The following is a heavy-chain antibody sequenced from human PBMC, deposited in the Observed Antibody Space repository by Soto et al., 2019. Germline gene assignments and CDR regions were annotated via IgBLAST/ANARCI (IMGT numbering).Heavy chain of an antibody. V-gene: IGHV5-51*01. CDR1: GYIFTDYC. J-gene: IGHJ4*02. CDR2: IYPGDSDT. CDR3: TRLISPVAARPS. D-gene: IGHD2-15*01. Sequence: GESLKISCKGSGYIFTDYCIALVRQMPGKAPEWMGIIYPGDSDTRYSPSFKGQVTISADKSINTAYLQWSSLEASDTAMYYCTRLISPVAARPSWGQGTLVTVSS.